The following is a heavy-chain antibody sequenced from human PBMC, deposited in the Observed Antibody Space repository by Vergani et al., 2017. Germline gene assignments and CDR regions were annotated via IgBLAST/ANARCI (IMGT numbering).Heavy chain of an antibody. CDR2: IIPILDIA. J-gene: IGHJ6*02. CDR1: GGTFSSYA. Sequence: QVQLVQSGAEVKKPGASVKVSCKASGGTFSSYAISGVRQAPGQGLEWLGRIIPILDIANFAQKFQGRVTITADKSPGTAYMELSSLRSEDTAVYYCARVMAAAGTDYYYYGMDVWGQGTTVTVSS. V-gene: IGHV1-69*04. CDR3: ARVMAAAGTDYYYYGMDV. D-gene: IGHD6-13*01.